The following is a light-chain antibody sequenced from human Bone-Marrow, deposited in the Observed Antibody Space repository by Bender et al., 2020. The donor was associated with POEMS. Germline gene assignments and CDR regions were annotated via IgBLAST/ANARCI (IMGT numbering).Light chain of an antibody. J-gene: IGLJ2*01. CDR1: MLGDKF. CDR2: QDS. V-gene: IGLV3-1*01. CDR3: QAWDNSTVF. Sequence: SYELTQTPSVSVSPGQTASLTCSGNMLGDKFVCWYRQKSGQSPILVIYQDSKLRSGIPERFSGSNSGNTATLTISGTQAMDEADYYCQAWDNSTVFFGGGTKLTVL.